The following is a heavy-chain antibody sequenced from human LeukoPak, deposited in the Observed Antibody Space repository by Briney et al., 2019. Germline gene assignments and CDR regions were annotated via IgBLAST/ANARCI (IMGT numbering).Heavy chain of an antibody. V-gene: IGHV4-61*02. CDR3: ARGLRIPPYFDY. D-gene: IGHD5-12*01. J-gene: IGHJ4*02. CDR2: VYTSGST. CDR1: GGSISSGSYY. Sequence: PSQTLSLTCTVSGGSISSGSYYWGWHRQPAGRGLEGIGRVYTSGSTNYNPSLKSRVTISVDTSNNQFSLKLSSVTAADTAVYYCARGLRIPPYFDYWGQGTLVTVSS.